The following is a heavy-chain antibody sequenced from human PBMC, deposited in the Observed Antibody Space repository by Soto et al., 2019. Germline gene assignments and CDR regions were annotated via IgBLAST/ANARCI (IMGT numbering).Heavy chain of an antibody. CDR3: SRCIVGAERNWFDP. V-gene: IGHV4-59*11. Sequence: QVKLQESGPGLVKPSETLSLTCTVSGASISSHYWSWIRQPPGKGLEWIGYIYHSGNTNYNPSLKSRVTISVDTSKNQFYLKLSSVTAADTAVYYCSRCIVGAERNWFDPWGQGTLVTVSS. CDR2: IYHSGNT. CDR1: GASISSHY. D-gene: IGHD1-26*01. J-gene: IGHJ5*02.